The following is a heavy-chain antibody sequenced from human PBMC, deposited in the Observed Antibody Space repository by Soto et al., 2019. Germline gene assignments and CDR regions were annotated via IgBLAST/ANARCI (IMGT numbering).Heavy chain of an antibody. CDR3: TRDRFYYGSGSPYFDY. CDR2: IRSKAYGGTT. J-gene: IGHJ4*02. CDR1: GFTFGDYA. Sequence: HPGGSLRHSCTASGFTFGDYAMSWFRQAPGKGLEWVGFIRSKAYGGTTEYAASVKGRFTISRDESKSIAYLQMNSLKTEDTAVYYCTRDRFYYGSGSPYFDYWGQGTLVTVSS. D-gene: IGHD3-10*01. V-gene: IGHV3-49*03.